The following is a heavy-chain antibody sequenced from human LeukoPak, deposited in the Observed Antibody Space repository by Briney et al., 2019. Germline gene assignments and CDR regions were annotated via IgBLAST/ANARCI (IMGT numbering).Heavy chain of an antibody. J-gene: IGHJ4*02. V-gene: IGHV4-59*01. CDR1: GGSISSDY. D-gene: IGHD4-23*01. Sequence: SETLSLTCTVSGGSISSDYWSWVRQPPGKGLEWIGYIHYSGRTNYNASLKTRLTMSVAMPKNPFSLKLTSVTAADTAIYYCARLGRKTTVVPPDFDCWGQGTLVTVSS. CDR2: IHYSGRT. CDR3: ARLGRKTTVVPPDFDC.